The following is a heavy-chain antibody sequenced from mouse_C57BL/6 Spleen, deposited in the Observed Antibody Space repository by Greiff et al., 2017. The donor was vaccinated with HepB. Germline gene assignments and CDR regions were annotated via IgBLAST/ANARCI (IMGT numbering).Heavy chain of an antibody. J-gene: IGHJ4*01. Sequence: QVQLQQSGPELVKPGASVKISCKASGYAFSSSWMNWVKQRPGKGLEWIGRIYPGDGDTNYNGKFKGKATLTADKSSSTAYMQLSSLTSEDSAVYFCARLDPFYGAMDYWGQGTSVTVSS. V-gene: IGHV1-82*01. D-gene: IGHD1-1*01. CDR1: GYAFSSSW. CDR2: IYPGDGDT. CDR3: ARLDPFYGAMDY.